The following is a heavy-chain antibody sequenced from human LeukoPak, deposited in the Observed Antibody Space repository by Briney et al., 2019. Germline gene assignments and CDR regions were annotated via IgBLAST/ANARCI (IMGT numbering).Heavy chain of an antibody. Sequence: ASVKVSCKASGGTFSSYAISWVRQAPGQGLEWMGRIIPILGIANYAQKFQGRVTITADKSTSTAYMELSSLRSDDTAVYYCARWVAATPYYFDYWGQGTLVTASS. V-gene: IGHV1-69*04. CDR1: GGTFSSYA. CDR3: ARWVAATPYYFDY. D-gene: IGHD2-15*01. J-gene: IGHJ4*02. CDR2: IIPILGIA.